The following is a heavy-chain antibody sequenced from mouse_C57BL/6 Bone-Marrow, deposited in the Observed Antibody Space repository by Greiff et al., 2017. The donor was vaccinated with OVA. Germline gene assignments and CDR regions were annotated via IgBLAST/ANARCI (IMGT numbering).Heavy chain of an antibody. CDR3: ERGGYGYDRYYFDY. V-gene: IGHV1-81*01. J-gene: IGHJ2*01. Sequence: QVQLQQSGAELARPGASVKLSCKASGYTFTSYGISWVKQRTGQGLEWIGEIYPRSGNTYYNEKFKGKATLTADKSSSTAYMELRSLTSEDSAVYYCERGGYGYDRYYFDYWGQGTTLTVSS. D-gene: IGHD2-2*01. CDR1: GYTFTSYG. CDR2: IYPRSGNT.